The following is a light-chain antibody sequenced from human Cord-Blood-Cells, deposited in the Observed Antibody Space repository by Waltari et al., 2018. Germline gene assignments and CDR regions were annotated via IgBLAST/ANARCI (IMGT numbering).Light chain of an antibody. CDR1: SSDVGGYTY. Sequence: QSALTQPASVSGSPGQSITISCTGTSSDVGGYTYVSWYQQHPGKAPKLMIYDVSNRPSGVSNRFSGSNSGNTASLTISGLQAEDEADYYCSSYTSSSTVVFGGGTKLTVL. J-gene: IGLJ2*01. CDR3: SSYTSSSTVV. CDR2: DVS. V-gene: IGLV2-14*01.